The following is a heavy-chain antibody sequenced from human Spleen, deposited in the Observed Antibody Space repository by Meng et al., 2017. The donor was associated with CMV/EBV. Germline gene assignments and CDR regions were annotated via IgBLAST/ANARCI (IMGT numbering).Heavy chain of an antibody. Sequence: KVSCKGSGYSFNIYWIGWVRQMPGKGLECMGIIYPGDSDTRYSPSFQGQVTISADRSISTAYLQWSSLKASDTAMYYCARSTGAPNYYGMDVWGQGTTVTVSS. J-gene: IGHJ6*02. V-gene: IGHV5-51*01. CDR3: ARSTGAPNYYGMDV. CDR2: IYPGDSDT. D-gene: IGHD1-14*01. CDR1: GYSFNIYW.